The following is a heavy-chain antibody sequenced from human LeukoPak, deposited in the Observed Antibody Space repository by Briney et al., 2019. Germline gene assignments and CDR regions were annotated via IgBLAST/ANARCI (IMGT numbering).Heavy chain of an antibody. CDR1: GFTISSYW. Sequence: GGSLRLSCAASGFTISSYWMSWVRQAPGKGLEWVAHIKPDGSETYYVDSVKGRFTISRDNAKNSLYLQMNSLRPEDTAVYYCVRGSSGTAVRGISWAWFDPWGQGTLVTVSS. CDR2: IKPDGSET. J-gene: IGHJ5*02. V-gene: IGHV3-7*05. CDR3: VRGSSGTAVRGISWAWFDP. D-gene: IGHD3-10*01.